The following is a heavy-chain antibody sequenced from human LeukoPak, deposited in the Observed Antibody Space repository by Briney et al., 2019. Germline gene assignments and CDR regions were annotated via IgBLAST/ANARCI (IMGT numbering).Heavy chain of an antibody. J-gene: IGHJ4*02. CDR1: GYTFTSYG. Sequence: GASVKVSCMASGYTFTSYGISWVRQAPGQGLEWMGWISAYNGNTNYAQKLQGRVTMTTDTSTSTAYMELRSLRSDDTAVYYCAREGTLLRFLEWYPIDYWGQGTLVTVSS. CDR2: ISAYNGNT. CDR3: AREGTLLRFLEWYPIDY. V-gene: IGHV1-18*01. D-gene: IGHD3-3*01.